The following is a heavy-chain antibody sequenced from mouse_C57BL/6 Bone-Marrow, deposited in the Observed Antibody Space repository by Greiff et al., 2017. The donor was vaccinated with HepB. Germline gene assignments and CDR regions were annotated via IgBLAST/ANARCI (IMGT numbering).Heavy chain of an antibody. Sequence: EVQLVESGAGLVKPGGSLKLSCAASGFTFSSYAMSWVRQTPEKRLEWVAYISSGGDYIYYADTVKGRFTISRDNARNTLYLQMSSLKSEDTDMYYCTRGGNWDGVAYWGQGTLVTVSA. CDR2: ISSGGDYI. CDR3: TRGGNWDGVAY. J-gene: IGHJ3*01. V-gene: IGHV5-9-1*02. D-gene: IGHD4-1*01. CDR1: GFTFSSYA.